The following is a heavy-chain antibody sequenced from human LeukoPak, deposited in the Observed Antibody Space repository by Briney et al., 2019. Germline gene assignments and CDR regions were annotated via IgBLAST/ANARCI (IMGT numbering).Heavy chain of an antibody. CDR3: ASTRGYYNWFDP. J-gene: IGHJ5*02. V-gene: IGHV3-11*04. CDR2: ISSSGSTI. D-gene: IGHD3-22*01. CDR1: GFTFSDYY. Sequence: PGRSLRLSCAASGFTFSDYYMSWIRQAPGKGLEWVSYISSSGSTIYYADSVKGRFTISRDNAKNSLYLQMNSLRAEDTAVYYCASTRGYYNWFDPWGQGTLVTVSS.